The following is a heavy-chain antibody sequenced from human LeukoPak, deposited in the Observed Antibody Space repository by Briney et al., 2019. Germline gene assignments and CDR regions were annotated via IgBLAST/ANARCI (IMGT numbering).Heavy chain of an antibody. CDR3: ARIYYFDTNGYGAYFDS. V-gene: IGHV1-2*02. CDR1: GFTFTEYY. CDR2: INPHSDGT. Sequence: ASVKLSRKASGFTFTEYYIHWVRQAPAQGLEWMGCINPHSDGTNSTEKFQDRFTMTRDPSVSTVYMELGRLRHDDTAIYYCARIYYFDTNGYGAYFDSWGQGTLLTVSS. J-gene: IGHJ4*02. D-gene: IGHD3-22*01.